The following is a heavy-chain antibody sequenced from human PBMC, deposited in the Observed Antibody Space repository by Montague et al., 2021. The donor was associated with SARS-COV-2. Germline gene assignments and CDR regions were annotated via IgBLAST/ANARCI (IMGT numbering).Heavy chain of an antibody. J-gene: IGHJ4*02. D-gene: IGHD1-26*01. CDR2: IYHTGSS. CDR3: ARKGSGRSDLAY. CDR1: GDSISTGNW. V-gene: IGHV4-4*02. Sequence: SETLSLTCVVSGDSISTGNWWTWARLPPGGGVGWVGDIYHTGSSNYKPSLGSGVSMSVDKSWNQLSLRLTFVTAADTAIYYCARKGSGRSDLAYWGQGTLVTVSS.